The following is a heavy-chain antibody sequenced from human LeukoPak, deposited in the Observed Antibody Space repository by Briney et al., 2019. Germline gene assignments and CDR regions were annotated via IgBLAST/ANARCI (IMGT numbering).Heavy chain of an antibody. CDR3: ARGRRGRTTIFGVVHSPYYMDV. V-gene: IGHV1-8*01. CDR2: MNPNSGNT. CDR1: GYTFTSYD. Sequence: GASVKVSCKASGYTFTSYDINWVRQATGQGLEWMGWMNPNSGNTGYAQKFQGRVTMTRNTSISTAYMELSSLRSEDTAVYYCARGRRGRTTIFGVVHSPYYMDVWGKGTTVTVSS. J-gene: IGHJ6*03. D-gene: IGHD3-3*01.